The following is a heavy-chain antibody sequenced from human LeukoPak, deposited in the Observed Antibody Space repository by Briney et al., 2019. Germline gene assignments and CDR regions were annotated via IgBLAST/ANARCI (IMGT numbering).Heavy chain of an antibody. Sequence: SVKVSCKASGGTFSSYAISWVRQAPGQGLEWMGRIILIFGTANYAQKFQGRVTITTDESTSTAYMELTSLRSEDTAVYYCARHYYYGSGSYYIPYFDYWGQGTLVTVSS. CDR1: GGTFSSYA. CDR3: ARHYYYGSGSYYIPYFDY. CDR2: IILIFGTA. D-gene: IGHD3-10*01. V-gene: IGHV1-69*05. J-gene: IGHJ4*02.